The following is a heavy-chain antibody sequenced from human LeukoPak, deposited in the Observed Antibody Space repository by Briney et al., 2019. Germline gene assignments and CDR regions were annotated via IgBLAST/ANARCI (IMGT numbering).Heavy chain of an antibody. V-gene: IGHV1-46*01. J-gene: IGHJ6*02. CDR1: GYTFTSYY. CDR3: ARPHQVYYYDSSGYYGYGMDV. D-gene: IGHD3-22*01. CDR2: INPSGGST. Sequence: ASVKVSCKASGYTFTSYYMHWVRQAPGQGLEWMGIINPSGGSTSYAQKFQGRVTMTRDTSTSTAYMELRSLRSDDTAVYYCARPHQVYYYDSSGYYGYGMDVWGQGTTVTVSS.